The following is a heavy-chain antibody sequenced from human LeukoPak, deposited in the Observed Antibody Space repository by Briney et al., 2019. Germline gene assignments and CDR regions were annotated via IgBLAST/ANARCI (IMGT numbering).Heavy chain of an antibody. V-gene: IGHV3-15*07. CDR2: IKSETDGGTT. CDR1: GFTFSSYG. Sequence: GGSLRLSCAASGFTFSSYGMHWVRQAPGKGLEWVGRIKSETDGGTTDYAAPVKGTFTISRDDSENTLYLQMNSLKTEDTAVYWCYPGSSAGCRQYFDYWGQGTLVTVSS. CDR3: YPGSSAGCRQYFDY. J-gene: IGHJ4*02.